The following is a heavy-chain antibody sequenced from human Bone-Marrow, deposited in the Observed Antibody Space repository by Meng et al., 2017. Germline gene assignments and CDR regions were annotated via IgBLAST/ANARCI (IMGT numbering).Heavy chain of an antibody. V-gene: IGHV3-33*01. Sequence: GESLKISCTTSGFPFYGYVMHWVRPAPGKGLEGVELITYDGSNKYYADSVKGRFTISRDNSKNTLYLQINSLRAEDTAVYFCARDGPHYDVDSWGQGTLVTVSS. CDR3: ARDGPHYDVDS. CDR1: GFPFYGYV. J-gene: IGHJ4*02. D-gene: IGHD5-12*01. CDR2: ITYDGSNK.